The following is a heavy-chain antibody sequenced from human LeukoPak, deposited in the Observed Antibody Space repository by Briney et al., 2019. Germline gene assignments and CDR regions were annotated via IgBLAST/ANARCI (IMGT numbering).Heavy chain of an antibody. CDR3: ASIFREP. V-gene: IGHV3-30-3*01. J-gene: IGHJ5*02. Sequence: GRSLRLSCAASGFTFSSYAMHWVRQAPGKGLEWVAVIPYDGSNKYYADSVKGRFTISRDNSKNTLYLQMNSLRAEDTAVYYCASIFREPWGQGTLVTVSS. CDR2: IPYDGSNK. D-gene: IGHD3-10*01. CDR1: GFTFSSYA.